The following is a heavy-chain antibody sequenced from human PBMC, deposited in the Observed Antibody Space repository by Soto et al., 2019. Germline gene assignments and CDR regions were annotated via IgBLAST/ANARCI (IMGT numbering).Heavy chain of an antibody. Sequence: PGGSLRLSCTASGFTCGAYAMSWFRQAPGKGLEWVGFIRSKAYGGTTEYAASVKGRFTISRDDSKSIAYLQMNSLKTEDTAVYYCTRDIPTIFGVVTADYWGQGTLVTVSS. CDR1: GFTCGAYA. D-gene: IGHD3-3*01. V-gene: IGHV3-49*03. CDR3: TRDIPTIFGVVTADY. J-gene: IGHJ4*02. CDR2: IRSKAYGGTT.